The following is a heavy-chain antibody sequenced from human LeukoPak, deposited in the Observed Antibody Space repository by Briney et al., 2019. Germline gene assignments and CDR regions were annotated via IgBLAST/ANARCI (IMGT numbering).Heavy chain of an antibody. J-gene: IGHJ4*02. CDR1: GYTFSGYY. CDR3: ARDGGDGYNFYY. Sequence: EASVKVSCKASGYTFSGYYMHWLRQAPGQGLEWMGWIKPNGGVTNYAQKFQGRVTMTRDTSISTAYMELSRLRSDDTAVYYCARDGGDGYNFYYWGQGTLVTVSS. D-gene: IGHD5-24*01. CDR2: IKPNGGVT. V-gene: IGHV1-2*02.